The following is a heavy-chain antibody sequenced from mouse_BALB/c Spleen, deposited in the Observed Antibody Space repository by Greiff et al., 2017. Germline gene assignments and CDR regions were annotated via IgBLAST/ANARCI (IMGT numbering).Heavy chain of an antibody. V-gene: IGHV5-6-3*01. J-gene: IGHJ1*01. CDR2: INSNGGST. CDR3: ARDGLRYWYFDV. Sequence: EVKLMESGGGLVQPGGSLKLSCAASGFTFSSYGMSWVRQTPDKRLELVATINSNGGSTYYPDSVKGRFTISRDNAKNTLYLQMSSLKSEDTAMYYCARDGLRYWYFDVWGAGTTVTVSS. CDR1: GFTFSSYG.